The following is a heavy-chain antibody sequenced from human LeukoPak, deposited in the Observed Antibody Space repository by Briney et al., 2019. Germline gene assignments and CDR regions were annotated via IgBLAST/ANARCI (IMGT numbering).Heavy chain of an antibody. V-gene: IGHV4-59*01. Sequence: SETLSLTCTVSGGSISSYYWSWIRQPPGKGLEWIGYIYYSGSTNYNPSLKSRVTISVDTSKNQFSLKLSSVTAADTAVYYCARDDGDYVFDYWGQGTLVTVSS. CDR3: ARDDGDYVFDY. J-gene: IGHJ4*02. CDR1: GGSISSYY. CDR2: IYYSGST. D-gene: IGHD4-17*01.